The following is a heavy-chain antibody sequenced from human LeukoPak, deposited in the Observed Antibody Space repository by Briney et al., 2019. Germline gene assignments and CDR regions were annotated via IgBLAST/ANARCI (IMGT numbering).Heavy chain of an antibody. CDR3: ARSSRSWSTFDN. V-gene: IGHV4-59*01. CDR2: IYYSGST. Sequence: PSETLSLTCTVSGGSISSYYWSWIRQPPGKGLEWIGYIYYSGSTNYNPSLKSRVTISVDTSKNQFSLKLSSVIAADTAVYYCARSSRSWSTFDNWGQGTLVTVSS. J-gene: IGHJ4*02. CDR1: GGSISSYY. D-gene: IGHD2-2*01.